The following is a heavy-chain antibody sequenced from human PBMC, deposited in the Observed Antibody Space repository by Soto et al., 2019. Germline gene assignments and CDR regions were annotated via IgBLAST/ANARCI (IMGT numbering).Heavy chain of an antibody. J-gene: IGHJ6*02. Sequence: SETLSLTCAVYGGSFSGYYWSWIRQPPGKGLEWIGEINHSGSTNYNPSLKSRVTISVDTSKNQFSLKLSSVTAADTAVYYCATIGYSSGWYRPSGMDVWGQGTTVTVSS. CDR3: ATIGYSSGWYRPSGMDV. D-gene: IGHD6-19*01. CDR1: GGSFSGYY. V-gene: IGHV4-34*01. CDR2: INHSGST.